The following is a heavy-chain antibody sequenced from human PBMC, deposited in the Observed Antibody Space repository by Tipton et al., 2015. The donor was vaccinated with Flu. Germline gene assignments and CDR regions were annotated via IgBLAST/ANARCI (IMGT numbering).Heavy chain of an antibody. Sequence: LRLSCTVSGGSIGSYYWNWIRQPPGKGLEWIGYIYNSEYTKYNPSLKSRVTISVDTSKKQFSLQLRSVTAADTAVYYCARDQGFGGGLTYDYYAMDVWGQGTTVTVSS. CDR3: ARDQGFGGGLTYDYYAMDV. V-gene: IGHV4-59*12. CDR1: GGSIGSYY. J-gene: IGHJ6*02. CDR2: IYNSEYT. D-gene: IGHD3-10*01.